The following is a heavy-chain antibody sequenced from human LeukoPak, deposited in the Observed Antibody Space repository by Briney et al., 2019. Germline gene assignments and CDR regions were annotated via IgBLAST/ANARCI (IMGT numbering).Heavy chain of an antibody. CDR3: ARAGYDYYFDY. V-gene: IGHV3-48*04. CDR2: ISSSGSTI. J-gene: IGHJ4*02. D-gene: IGHD5-12*01. Sequence: GGSLRLSCAASGFTFSSYSMNWVRQAPGKGLEWVSYISSSGSTIYYADSVKGRFTISRDNAKNSLYLQMNSLRAEDTAVYYCARAGYDYYFDYWGQGTLVTVSS. CDR1: GFTFSSYS.